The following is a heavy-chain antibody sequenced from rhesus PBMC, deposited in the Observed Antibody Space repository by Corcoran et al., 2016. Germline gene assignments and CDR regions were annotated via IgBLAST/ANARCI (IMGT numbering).Heavy chain of an antibody. D-gene: IGHD4-23*01. V-gene: IGHV5-20*01. CDR1: GYSFTSYW. J-gene: IGHJ2*01. CDR2: IDPSDSDT. CDR3: ATTLTVTTSWYFDL. Sequence: EVQLVQSGAEVKRPGESLKISCKTSGYSFTSYWTSWVRQMPGKGLEWMGAIDPSDSDTRYNPSFQGQVTISADKSISTAYLQWSRLKASDTATYYCATTLTVTTSWYFDLWGPGTPITISS.